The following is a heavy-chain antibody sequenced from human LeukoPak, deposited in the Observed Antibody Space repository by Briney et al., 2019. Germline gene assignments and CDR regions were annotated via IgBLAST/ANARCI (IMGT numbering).Heavy chain of an antibody. V-gene: IGHV3-23*01. CDR3: AKDLSGGYSYGYWVPPPIDY. Sequence: PGGSLRLSCAASGFTFSSYAMSWVRQAPGKGLEWVSAISGSGGSTYYADSVKGRFTISRDNSKNTLYLQMNSLRAEDTAVYYCAKDLSGGYSYGYWVPPPIDYWGQGTLVTVSS. CDR2: ISGSGGST. CDR1: GFTFSSYA. J-gene: IGHJ4*02. D-gene: IGHD5-18*01.